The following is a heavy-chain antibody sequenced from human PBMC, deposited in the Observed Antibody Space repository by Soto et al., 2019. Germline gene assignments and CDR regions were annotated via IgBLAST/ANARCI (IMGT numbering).Heavy chain of an antibody. CDR2: ISGSGGST. CDR1: GFTFSSYA. V-gene: IGHV3-23*01. CDR3: AKVKDGSAYYWFDP. D-gene: IGHD3-22*01. J-gene: IGHJ5*02. Sequence: PGGSLRLSCAASGFTFSSYAMTWVRQAPGKGLEWVSAISGSGGSTYYADSVKGRFTISRDNSENTLYLQMNSLRAEDTALFYCAKVKDGSAYYWFDPWGQGTLVTVSS.